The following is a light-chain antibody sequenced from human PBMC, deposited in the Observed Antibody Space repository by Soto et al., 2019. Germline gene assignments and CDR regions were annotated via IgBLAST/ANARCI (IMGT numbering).Light chain of an antibody. V-gene: IGLV2-14*01. Sequence: QSGLTQPASVSGSPGQSITISCTGTSGDIGSYTYVSWYQQYPGKAPKLLISEVTNRPSGVSNRFSGSKSGNTASLTISGLQAEDEAHYYCSSYTTNSPPVVFGGGTQLTVL. CDR2: EVT. CDR3: SSYTTNSPPVV. J-gene: IGLJ2*01. CDR1: SGDIGSYTY.